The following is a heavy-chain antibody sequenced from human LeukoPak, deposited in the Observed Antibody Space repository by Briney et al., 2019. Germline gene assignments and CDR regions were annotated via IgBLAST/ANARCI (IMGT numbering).Heavy chain of an antibody. CDR3: ARGRHDITMIVVVMTSVSYYLDV. CDR1: GFTFRSHA. CDR2: LKGDGSEA. Sequence: GGSLRLSCSASGFTFRSHAMHWVRQAPGEGLVWVSRLKGDGSEASYADSVKGRFTISRDNAKNTLYLQMSSLRAEDTAVYYCARGRHDITMIVVVMTSVSYYLDVWGKGTTVTVS. D-gene: IGHD3-22*01. V-gene: IGHV3-74*01. J-gene: IGHJ6*03.